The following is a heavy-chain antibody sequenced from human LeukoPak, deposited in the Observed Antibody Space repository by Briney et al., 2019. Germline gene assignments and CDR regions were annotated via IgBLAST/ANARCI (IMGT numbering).Heavy chain of an antibody. V-gene: IGHV3-23*01. CDR3: AKESGALGAPLYDY. J-gene: IGHJ4*02. CDR1: GFTFSSSA. CDR2: ISDNGGGR. D-gene: IGHD1-1*01. Sequence: GGSLRLSCAASGFTFSSSAMSWVRQVPGEGLEWVSGISDNGGGRYYADSVKGRFTISRDNSKNMLYLQMNSLRAEDTAVSYRAKESGALGAPLYDYWGRGILVTASS.